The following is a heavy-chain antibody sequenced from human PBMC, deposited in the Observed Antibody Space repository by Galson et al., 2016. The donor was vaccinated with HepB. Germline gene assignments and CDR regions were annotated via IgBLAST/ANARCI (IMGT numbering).Heavy chain of an antibody. Sequence: SLRLSCAASGFIFSNHWMHWVRQAPGKGLVWVSHINSDGRSTSYADSVKGRFTISRDNAKNSLNLQMNSLRAEDTAVYYCARVDYDSSGSINYFDYWGQGTLVTVSS. CDR3: ARVDYDSSGSINYFDY. CDR2: INSDGRST. D-gene: IGHD3-22*01. J-gene: IGHJ4*02. CDR1: GFIFSNHW. V-gene: IGHV3-74*01.